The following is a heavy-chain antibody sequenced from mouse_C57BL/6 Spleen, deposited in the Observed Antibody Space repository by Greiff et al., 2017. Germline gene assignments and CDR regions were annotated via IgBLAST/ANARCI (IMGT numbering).Heavy chain of an antibody. CDR1: GYTFTDYE. CDR2: IDPETGGT. J-gene: IGHJ2*01. D-gene: IGHD1-1*01. V-gene: IGHV1-15*01. CDR3: TRKGYGSSFDY. Sequence: VQRVESGAELVRPGASVTLSCKASGYTFTDYEMHWVKQTPVHGLEWIGAIDPETGGTAYNQKFKGKAILTADKSSSTAYMELRSLTSEDSAVYYCTRKGYGSSFDYWGQGTTLTVSS.